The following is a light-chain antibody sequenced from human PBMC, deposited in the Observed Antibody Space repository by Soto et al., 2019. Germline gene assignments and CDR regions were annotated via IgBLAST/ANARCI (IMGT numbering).Light chain of an antibody. CDR3: QQYDNLPLT. J-gene: IGKJ4*01. Sequence: IQMTQSPSSLSASAGDRVTLTCQASQDISTYLNWYQQKPGKAPKLLIYDASNLETGVPSRFSGSGSGTDFTFTISSLQPEDIATYYCQQYDNLPLTFGGGTKVDIK. CDR1: QDISTY. V-gene: IGKV1-33*01. CDR2: DAS.